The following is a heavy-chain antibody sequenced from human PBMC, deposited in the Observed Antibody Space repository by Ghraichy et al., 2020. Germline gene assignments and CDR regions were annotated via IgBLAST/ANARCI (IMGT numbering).Heavy chain of an antibody. Sequence: GGSLRLSCAASGFTFSSYGMHWVRQAPGKGLEWVAVIWYDGSNKYYADSVKGRFTISRDNSKNTLYLQVNSLRAEDTAVYYCARDFDWGGGNSPLGYWGQGTLVTVSS. CDR2: IWYDGSNK. D-gene: IGHD4-23*01. CDR1: GFTFSSYG. CDR3: ARDFDWGGGNSPLGY. V-gene: IGHV3-33*01. J-gene: IGHJ4*02.